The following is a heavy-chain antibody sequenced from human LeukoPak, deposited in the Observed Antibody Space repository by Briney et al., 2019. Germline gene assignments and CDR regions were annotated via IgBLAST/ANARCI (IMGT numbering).Heavy chain of an antibody. D-gene: IGHD3-3*01. V-gene: IGHV4-59*01. CDR1: GGSISSYY. CDR2: IYYSGST. J-gene: IGHJ4*02. CDR3: ARGLGDY. Sequence: PSETLSLTCTVSGGSISSYYWSWIRQPPGKGLGWIGYIYYSGSTNYNPSLKSRVTISVDTSKNQFSLKLSSVTAADTAVYYCARGLGDYWGQGTLVTVSS.